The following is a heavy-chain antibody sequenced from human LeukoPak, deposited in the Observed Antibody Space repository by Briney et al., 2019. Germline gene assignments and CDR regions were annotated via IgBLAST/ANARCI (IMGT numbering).Heavy chain of an antibody. V-gene: IGHV4-61*02. D-gene: IGHD3-10*01. J-gene: IGHJ4*02. CDR1: GGSISSGSYY. Sequence: SETLSLTCTVSGGSISSGSYYWSWIRQPAGKGLEWIGRIYTSGSTNYNPSLKSRVTISVDTSKNQFSLKLNSVTAADTAVYYCARRTNYYGSGSYSHPDYWGQGTLVTVSS. CDR3: ARRTNYYGSGSYSHPDY. CDR2: IYTSGST.